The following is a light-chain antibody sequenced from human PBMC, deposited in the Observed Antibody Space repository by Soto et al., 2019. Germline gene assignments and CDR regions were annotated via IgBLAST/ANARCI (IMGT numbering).Light chain of an antibody. Sequence: DIQMTQSPSTLSASVGDRDTITCRASQSISSWLAWYQQKPGKAPKLLIYDASSLESGVPSRFSGSGSGTEFTLTISSLQPDDFATYYCQQYNSYPWTFGQGTKV. V-gene: IGKV1-5*01. CDR2: DAS. CDR1: QSISSW. CDR3: QQYNSYPWT. J-gene: IGKJ1*01.